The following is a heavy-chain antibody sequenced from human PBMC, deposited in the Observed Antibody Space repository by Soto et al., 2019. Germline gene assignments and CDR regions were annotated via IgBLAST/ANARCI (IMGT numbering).Heavy chain of an antibody. CDR3: ARDRAGYSYGYYYYYGMDV. D-gene: IGHD5-18*01. J-gene: IGHJ6*02. V-gene: IGHV1-2*04. CDR2: INPNSGGT. Sequence: ASVKVSCKASGYTFTGYYMHWVRQAPGQGLEWMGWINPNSGGTNYAQKFQGWVTMTRDTSISTAYMELSRLRSDDTAMYCCARDRAGYSYGYYYYYGMDVWGQGTTVTVSS. CDR1: GYTFTGYY.